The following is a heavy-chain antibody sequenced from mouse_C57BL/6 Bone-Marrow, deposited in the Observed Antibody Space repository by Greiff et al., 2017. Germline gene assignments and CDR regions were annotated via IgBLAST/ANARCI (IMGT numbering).Heavy chain of an antibody. CDR2: IDPANGNT. J-gene: IGHJ4*01. D-gene: IGHD1-1*02. Sequence: EVQLQQSVAELVRPGASVTLSCTASGFNIKNTYMHWVKQRPEQGLEWIVRIDPANGNTKYAPTFQGKATITADTSSNTAYLQLSALTSEDTANYYCASVWSYAMDYWGQGTSVTVSS. CDR3: ASVWSYAMDY. V-gene: IGHV14-3*01. CDR1: GFNIKNTY.